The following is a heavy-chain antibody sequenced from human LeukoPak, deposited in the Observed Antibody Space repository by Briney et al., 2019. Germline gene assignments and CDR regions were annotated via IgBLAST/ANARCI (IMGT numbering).Heavy chain of an antibody. CDR1: GGSISSRSYY. V-gene: IGHV4-39*07. Sequence: PSETLSLTCTVSGGSISSRSYYWGWIRQPPGKGLEWIGSIYHSGSAYYNPSLKSRVTVSVDTSKNQFSLKLSSVTAADTAVYYCAREEVVTHRFEYWGQGTLVTVSS. J-gene: IGHJ4*02. CDR2: IYHSGSA. CDR3: AREEVVTHRFEY. D-gene: IGHD4-23*01.